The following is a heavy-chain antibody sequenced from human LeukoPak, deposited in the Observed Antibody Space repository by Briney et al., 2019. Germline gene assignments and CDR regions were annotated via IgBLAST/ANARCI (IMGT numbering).Heavy chain of an antibody. J-gene: IGHJ4*02. CDR2: INPSGGST. Sequence: ASVKVSCEASGYTFTSYYTHWVRQAPGQGLEWMGIINPSGGSTSYAQKFQGRVTMTRDTSTSTVYMELSSLRSEDTAVYYCARDQTPRTHYYDSSGYAKYWGQGTLVTVSS. D-gene: IGHD3-22*01. V-gene: IGHV1-46*01. CDR3: ARDQTPRTHYYDSSGYAKY. CDR1: GYTFTSYY.